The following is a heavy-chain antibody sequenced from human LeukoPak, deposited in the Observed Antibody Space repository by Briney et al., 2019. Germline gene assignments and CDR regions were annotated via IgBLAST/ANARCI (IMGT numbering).Heavy chain of an antibody. CDR1: GGSFSGYY. V-gene: IGHV4-34*01. J-gene: IGHJ3*02. CDR3: GTVDAFDI. CDR2: INHSGST. D-gene: IGHD4-17*01. Sequence: SETLSLTCAVYGGSFSGYYWSWIRQPPGKGLEWIGEINHSGSTNYNPSLKSRVTISVDTSKNQFSLKLSSVTAADTAVYYCGTVDAFDIWGQGTMVTASS.